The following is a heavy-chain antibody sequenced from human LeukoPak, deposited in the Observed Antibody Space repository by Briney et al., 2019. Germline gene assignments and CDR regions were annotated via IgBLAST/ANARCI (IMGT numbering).Heavy chain of an antibody. D-gene: IGHD3-22*01. CDR2: IYYSGST. CDR3: AATYYYDSSGYYYFDY. J-gene: IGHJ4*02. CDR1: GGSISSSSYY. Sequence: SETLSLTCTVSGGSISSSSYYWGWIRQPPGKGLEWIGSIYYSGSTYYNPSLKSRATISVDTSKNQFSLKLSSVTAADRAVYYCAATYYYDSSGYYYFDYWGQGTLVTVSS. V-gene: IGHV4-39*01.